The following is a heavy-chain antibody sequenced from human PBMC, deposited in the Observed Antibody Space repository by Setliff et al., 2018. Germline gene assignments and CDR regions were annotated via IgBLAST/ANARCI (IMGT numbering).Heavy chain of an antibody. Sequence: SGFRFTNFGFSWVRQAPGQGLEWLGSISPYSGNTNFPQWLQDRVTMTRNTSISTAYMELRSLRSEDTAVYYCARGKGSGQDYWGQGTLVTVSS. CDR1: GFRFTNFG. J-gene: IGHJ4*02. CDR3: ARGKGSGQDY. V-gene: IGHV1-18*01. CDR2: ISPYSGNT. D-gene: IGHD2-15*01.